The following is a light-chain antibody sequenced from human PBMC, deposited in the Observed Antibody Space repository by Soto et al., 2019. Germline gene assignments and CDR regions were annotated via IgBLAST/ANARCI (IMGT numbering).Light chain of an antibody. J-gene: IGKJ4*01. CDR2: AAS. V-gene: IGKV1-39*01. CDR3: QQSYSTPLT. Sequence: DIQMTQSPSSLSASVGDRVTITCRASQSISSYLNWYQQKPGKAPKLLIYAASSLQSGVPSRFSGSGSGTDFTPTISSLQPDDFVTYYCQQSYSTPLTFGGGTKVDI. CDR1: QSISSY.